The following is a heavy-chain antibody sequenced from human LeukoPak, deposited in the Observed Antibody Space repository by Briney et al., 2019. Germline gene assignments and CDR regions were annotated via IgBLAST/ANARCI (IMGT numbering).Heavy chain of an antibody. CDR1: GGSISSSSDY. CDR3: ASKRIVATIYDY. D-gene: IGHD5-12*01. CDR2: IYYSGST. V-gene: IGHV4-39*01. J-gene: IGHJ4*02. Sequence: SETLSLTCTVSGGSISSSSDYWGWIRQPPGKGLEWIGSIYYSGSTYYNPSLKSRVTISVDTSKNQFSLKLSSVTAADTAVYYCASKRIVATIYDYWGQGTLVTVSS.